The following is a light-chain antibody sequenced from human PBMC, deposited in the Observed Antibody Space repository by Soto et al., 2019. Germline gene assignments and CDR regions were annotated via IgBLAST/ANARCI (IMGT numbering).Light chain of an antibody. J-gene: IGLJ1*01. CDR2: SNN. V-gene: IGLV1-44*01. CDR1: SSKVGSNT. Sequence: QSVLTQPPSASGTPGQRVTLSCSGSSSKVGSNTVNWYQQLPGTAPKLHIYSNNQRPSGVPARFSGGKSGTSASLAISGLQSEDEVDYYCAAWDDSLNAFYVFGTGTKVTVL. CDR3: AAWDDSLNAFYV.